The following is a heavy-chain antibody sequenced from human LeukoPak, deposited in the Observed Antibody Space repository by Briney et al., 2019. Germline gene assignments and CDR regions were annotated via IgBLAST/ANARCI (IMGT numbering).Heavy chain of an antibody. J-gene: IGHJ5*02. V-gene: IGHV3-23*01. CDR1: GFTFSSYA. CDR2: ISGSGGST. CDR3: AKLTGKDVLRLRFDP. D-gene: IGHD3-3*01. Sequence: GGSLRLSCAASGFTFSSYAMSWVRQAPGKGLEWVSAISGSGGSTYYADSVKGRFTISRDNSKNTLYLRMNSLRAEDTAVYYCAKLTGKDVLRLRFDPWGQGTLVTVSS.